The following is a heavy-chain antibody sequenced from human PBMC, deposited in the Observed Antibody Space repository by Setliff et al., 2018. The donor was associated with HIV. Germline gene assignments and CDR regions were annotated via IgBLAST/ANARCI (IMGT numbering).Heavy chain of an antibody. CDR2: MNPNSGNT. J-gene: IGHJ6*02. CDR1: GSTFPSYD. Sequence: GASVKVSCKASGSTFPSYDINWVRRATGRGPEWMGWMNPNSGNTGYAQKFQGRVTMTRNTSISTAYMELSSLRSEDTAVYYCASSWSRVPYYGMDVWGQGTTVTVS. V-gene: IGHV1-8*01. D-gene: IGHD6-13*01. CDR3: ASSWSRVPYYGMDV.